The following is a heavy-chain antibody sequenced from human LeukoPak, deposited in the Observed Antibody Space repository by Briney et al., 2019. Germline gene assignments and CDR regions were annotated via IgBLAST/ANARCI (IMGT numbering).Heavy chain of an antibody. CDR3: ARGRYFDSLLYPRTEPNDY. CDR2: IKQDGSEK. V-gene: IGHV3-7*01. Sequence: SGGSLRLSCAASGFTFSSYWMSWVRQAPGKGLEWVANIKQDGSEKYYVDSVKGRFTISRDNAKNSLYLQMNSLRAEDTAVYYCARGRYFDSLLYPRTEPNDYWGQGTLVTVSS. J-gene: IGHJ4*02. D-gene: IGHD3-9*01. CDR1: GFTFSSYW.